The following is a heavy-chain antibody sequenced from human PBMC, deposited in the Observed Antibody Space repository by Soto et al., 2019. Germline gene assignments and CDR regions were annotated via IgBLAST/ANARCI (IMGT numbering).Heavy chain of an antibody. CDR2: INHSGST. Sequence: QVQLQQWGAGLLKPSETLSLTCAVYGGSFSGYYWSWIRQPPGKGLEWIGEINHSGSTNYNPSLKSRVTISVDTSKNQFSLKLSSVTAADTAVYYCAVTYYYYGMDVWGQGTTVTVSS. J-gene: IGHJ6*02. CDR1: GGSFSGYY. CDR3: AVTYYYYGMDV. V-gene: IGHV4-34*01. D-gene: IGHD2-21*02.